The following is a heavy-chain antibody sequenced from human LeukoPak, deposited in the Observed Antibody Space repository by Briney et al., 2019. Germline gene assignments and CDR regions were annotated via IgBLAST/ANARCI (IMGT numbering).Heavy chain of an antibody. CDR1: GYSFTTYW. V-gene: IGHV5-51*01. D-gene: IGHD2-15*01. CDR2: IYPDDSDT. J-gene: IGHJ2*01. Sequence: GESLKISCKGSGYSFTTYWIGWVRQMPGKGLEWMGIIYPDDSDTKYSPSFQGQVTISADKSISTACLQWSSLKASDTAMYYCARRGYCSGGSCFWYFDLWGRGTLVTVSS. CDR3: ARRGYCSGGSCFWYFDL.